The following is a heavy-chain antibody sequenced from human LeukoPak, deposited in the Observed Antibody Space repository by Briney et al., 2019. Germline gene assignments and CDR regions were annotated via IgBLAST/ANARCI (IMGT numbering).Heavy chain of an antibody. CDR1: GFTFSSYR. CDR3: ARATNGGYYYGSRSYQYYFDY. Sequence: GGSLRLSCAASGFTFSSYRMSWVRQAPGKGLEWVANIKQDGSEKYYVDSVRGRFTISRDNAKNSLYLQMNSLRAEDTAVYYCARATNGGYYYGSRSYQYYFDYWGQGTLVTVSS. J-gene: IGHJ4*02. V-gene: IGHV3-7*01. CDR2: IKQDGSEK. D-gene: IGHD3-10*01.